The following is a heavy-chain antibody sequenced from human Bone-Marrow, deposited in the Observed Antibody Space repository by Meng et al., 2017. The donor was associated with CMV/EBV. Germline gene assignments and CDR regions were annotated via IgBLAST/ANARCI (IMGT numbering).Heavy chain of an antibody. CDR1: GYTCTRYD. CDR3: ARFASGSSTN. CDR2: MNPNSGNT. V-gene: IGHV1-8*01. Sequence: SCKTSGYTCTRYDVHWVRQATGHGLEWMGWMNPNSGNTGYLQKFQDRVTMTRNTSISTAYMELSSLTSEDTAIYYCARFASGSSTNWGQGTLVTVSS. J-gene: IGHJ4*02. D-gene: IGHD3-10*01.